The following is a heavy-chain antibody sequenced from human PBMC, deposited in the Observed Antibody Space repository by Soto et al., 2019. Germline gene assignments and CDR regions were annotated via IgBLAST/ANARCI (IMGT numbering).Heavy chain of an antibody. CDR1: GGSISSYY. Sequence: PSGTLSLTCTVSGGSISSYYWSWIRQPPGKGLEWIGEINHSGSTNYNPSLKSRVTISVDTSKNQFSLKLSSVTAADTAVYYCERGAKKQLVQDNFDYWGQGTLVNVSS. CDR3: ERGAKKQLVQDNFDY. J-gene: IGHJ4*02. D-gene: IGHD6-13*01. CDR2: INHSGST. V-gene: IGHV4-34*01.